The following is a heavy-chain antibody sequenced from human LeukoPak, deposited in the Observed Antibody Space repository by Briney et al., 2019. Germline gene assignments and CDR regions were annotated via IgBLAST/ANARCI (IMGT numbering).Heavy chain of an antibody. CDR2: ISGSASTT. CDR1: GFTFSSYA. V-gene: IGHV3-23*01. J-gene: IGHJ3*02. Sequence: GGSLRLSCAASGFTFSSYAMSWVRQAPGKGLEWVSTISGSASTTSYADSVKGRFTISRDNAKNTLYLQMNSLRAEDTAAYYCARRSAARDAFDIWGQGTMVTVSS. D-gene: IGHD6-6*01. CDR3: ARRSAARDAFDI.